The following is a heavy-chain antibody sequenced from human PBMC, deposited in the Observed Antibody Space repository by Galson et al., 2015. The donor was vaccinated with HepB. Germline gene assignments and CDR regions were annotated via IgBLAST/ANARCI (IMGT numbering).Heavy chain of an antibody. Sequence: SLRLSCAASGFTFSRYWTSWVRQAPGKGLEWVANIKQDESEKYYVDSVKGRFTISRDNTMNSLYLQMNSLRAEDTAVYYCARGPDYYGSGNYYYFDYWGQGTLVTVSS. CDR3: ARGPDYYGSGNYYYFDY. CDR1: GFTFSRYW. CDR2: IKQDESEK. V-gene: IGHV3-7*03. J-gene: IGHJ4*02. D-gene: IGHD3-10*01.